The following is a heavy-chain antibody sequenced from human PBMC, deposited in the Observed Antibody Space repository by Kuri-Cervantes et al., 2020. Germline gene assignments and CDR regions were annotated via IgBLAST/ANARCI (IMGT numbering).Heavy chain of an antibody. D-gene: IGHD4-23*01. J-gene: IGHJ3*02. V-gene: IGHV3-21*04. Sequence: LSLTCAASGFTFSGQNMNWVRQAPGKGLEWVSSISTTGSYMYYSDSVKGRFTISRDNAKNSLYLQMNSLRAEDTAVYYCAREGYGGIPDAFDIWGQGTMVTVSS. CDR2: ISTTGSYM. CDR1: GFTFSGQN. CDR3: AREGYGGIPDAFDI.